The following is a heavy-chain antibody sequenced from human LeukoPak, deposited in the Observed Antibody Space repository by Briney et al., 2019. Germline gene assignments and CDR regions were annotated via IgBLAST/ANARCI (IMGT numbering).Heavy chain of an antibody. J-gene: IGHJ5*01. V-gene: IGHV3-23*01. CDR3: ARDFSSSWPFDS. CDR2: ISSTGATI. D-gene: IGHD6-13*01. CDR1: GSTFSSYA. Sequence: PGGSLRLSCAASGSTFSSYAMSWVRQAPGKGLEWVSAISSTGATIYYADSVKGRFTISRDNAKNSLYLQMNSLRAEDTAVYYCARDFSSSWPFDSWGQGTLVTVSS.